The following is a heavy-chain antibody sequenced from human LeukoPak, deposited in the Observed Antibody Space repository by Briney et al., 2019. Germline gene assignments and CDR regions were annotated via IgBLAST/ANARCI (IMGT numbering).Heavy chain of an antibody. V-gene: IGHV1-18*01. CDR3: ARDLEYCSGGSCHDY. Sequence: GASVKVSCKASGYTFTSYGISWVRQAPGQGLEWMGWISAYNGNTNYAQKLQGRVTMTTDTSTSTAYMELRSLRSDDTAVYYCARDLEYCSGGSCHDYWGQGTLVTVSS. CDR2: ISAYNGNT. D-gene: IGHD2-15*01. CDR1: GYTFTSYG. J-gene: IGHJ4*02.